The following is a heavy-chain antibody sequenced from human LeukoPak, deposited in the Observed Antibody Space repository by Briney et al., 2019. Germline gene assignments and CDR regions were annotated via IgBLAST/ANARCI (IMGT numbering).Heavy chain of an antibody. CDR3: ARDRDDGGFEY. V-gene: IGHV3-7*01. CDR1: GFTFPNYW. D-gene: IGHD4-23*01. J-gene: IGHJ4*02. Sequence: PGGSLRLSCAASGFTFPNYWMSWVRQAPEKGLEWVANINQDGRVKQYVGSMKGRFTISRDNAKNSLYLQMNSLRAEDTAVYYCARDRDDGGFEYWGQGTLVTVPS. CDR2: INQDGRVK.